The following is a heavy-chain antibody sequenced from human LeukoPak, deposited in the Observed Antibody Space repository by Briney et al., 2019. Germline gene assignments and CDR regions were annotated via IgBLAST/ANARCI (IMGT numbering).Heavy chain of an antibody. CDR1: GDSVSSNSAA. J-gene: IGHJ5*02. D-gene: IGHD2-15*01. Sequence: SQTLSLTCAISGDSVSSNSAAWNWIRQSPSRGLEWLGRTYYRSKWYNDYAVSVKSRITINPDTSKNQFSLQLNSVTPEDTAVYYCARDEGYRSGGSCYNWFDPWGQGTLVTVSS. V-gene: IGHV6-1*01. CDR3: ARDEGYRSGGSCYNWFDP. CDR2: TYYRSKWYN.